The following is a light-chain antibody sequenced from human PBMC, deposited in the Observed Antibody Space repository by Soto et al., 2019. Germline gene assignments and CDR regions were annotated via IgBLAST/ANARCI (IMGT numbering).Light chain of an antibody. CDR1: QSVLYSSNNKNY. J-gene: IGKJ1*01. Sequence: DIVMTQSPDSLAVSLGERATINCNSSQSVLYSSNNKNYLAWCQQKPGQPPKLLIYWASTRESGVPDRFSGSGSGTDFTLTISSLQAEDVAVYYCQQYYSTRTFGQGTKVDIK. CDR3: QQYYSTRT. V-gene: IGKV4-1*01. CDR2: WAS.